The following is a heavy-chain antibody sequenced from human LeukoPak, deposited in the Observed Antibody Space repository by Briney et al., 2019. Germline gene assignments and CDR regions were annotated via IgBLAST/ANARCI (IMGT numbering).Heavy chain of an antibody. CDR3: VRGQATAWGLDY. V-gene: IGHV3-74*01. J-gene: IGHJ4*02. D-gene: IGHD6-13*01. Sequence: GGSLRLSCAASGFTFSGNWMHWVRQAPGKGLVWVSHINPTATTMTYADSVKGRFTISRDNAKNTLYLQMNSLRADDTALYYCVRGQATAWGLDYWGQGTLVTVSS. CDR2: INPTATTM. CDR1: GFTFSGNW.